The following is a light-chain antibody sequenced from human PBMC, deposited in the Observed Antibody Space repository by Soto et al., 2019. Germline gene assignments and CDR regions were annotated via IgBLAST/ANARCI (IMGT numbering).Light chain of an antibody. CDR3: SSYAGSNILV. J-gene: IGLJ2*01. Sequence: QSALTQPPSASGSPRQSVTISCTGTSSDVGGYNYVSWYQQHPGKAPKLMIYEVSKRPSGVPDRFSGSKSGNTASLTVSGLQAEDEADYYCSSYAGSNILVFGGGTKVTVL. CDR1: SSDVGGYNY. CDR2: EVS. V-gene: IGLV2-8*01.